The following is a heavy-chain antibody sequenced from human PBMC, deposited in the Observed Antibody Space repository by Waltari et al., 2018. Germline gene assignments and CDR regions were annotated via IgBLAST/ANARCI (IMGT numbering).Heavy chain of an antibody. V-gene: IGHV4-34*01. J-gene: IGHJ6*02. Sequence: QVQLQQWGAGLLKPSEPLSLTCAVYGGSFSVYYWSWIRQPPGKGLEWIGEINHSGSTNYNPSLKSRVTISVDTSKNQFSLKLSSVTAADTAVYDCALDIVVVPVYGMDVWGQGTTVTVSS. CDR3: ALDIVVVPVYGMDV. CDR2: INHSGST. D-gene: IGHD2-2*03. CDR1: GGSFSVYY.